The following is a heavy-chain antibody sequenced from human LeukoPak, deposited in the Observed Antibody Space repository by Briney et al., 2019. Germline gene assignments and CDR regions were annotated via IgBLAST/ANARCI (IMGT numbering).Heavy chain of an antibody. CDR2: IYTSGST. CDR1: GGSISSYY. J-gene: IGHJ4*02. CDR3: ARDGYSYVGNYFDY. Sequence: SGTLSLTCTVSGGSISSYYWSWIRQPAGKGLEWIGRIYTSGSTNYNPSLKSRVTMSVDTSKNQFSLKLSSVTAADTAVYYCARDGYSYVGNYFDYWGQGTLVTVSS. D-gene: IGHD5-18*01. V-gene: IGHV4-4*07.